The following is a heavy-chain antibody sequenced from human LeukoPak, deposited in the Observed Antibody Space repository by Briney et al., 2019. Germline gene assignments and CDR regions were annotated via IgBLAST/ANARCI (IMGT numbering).Heavy chain of an antibody. CDR2: IYPGDSRI. J-gene: IGHJ5*01. V-gene: IGHV5-51*01. D-gene: IGHD1-14*01. CDR3: ARQRTSENWFDS. CDR1: GYSFTSYW. Sequence: GESLKISCQGFGYSFTSYWIGWVRQMPGKGMEWMGGIYPGDSRIRYNPSFQGQVTISVDKSISTAYLQWVSLKASDTAMYYCARQRTSENWFDSWGQGTPVTVSS.